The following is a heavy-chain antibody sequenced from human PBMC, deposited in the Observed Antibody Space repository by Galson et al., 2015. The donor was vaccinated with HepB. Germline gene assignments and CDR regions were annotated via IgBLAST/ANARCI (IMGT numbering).Heavy chain of an antibody. CDR3: ARDGVPGDYYGSGSYYSY. V-gene: IGHV3-53*01. D-gene: IGHD3-10*01. CDR2: IYSGGST. J-gene: IGHJ4*02. CDR1: GFTVTTNY. Sequence: SLRLSCAASGFTVTTNYMSWVRQAPGKGLEWVSVIYSGGSTYYADSVKGRLTISRDNSKNTLYLQMNSLRAEDTAVYYCARDGVPGDYYGSGSYYSYWGQGTLVTVSS.